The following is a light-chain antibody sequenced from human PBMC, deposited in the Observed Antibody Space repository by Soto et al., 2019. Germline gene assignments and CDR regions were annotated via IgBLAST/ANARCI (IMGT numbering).Light chain of an antibody. J-gene: IGLJ1*01. CDR3: NSYTSSSTLYV. V-gene: IGLV2-14*01. CDR2: EVS. CDR1: SSDIGTYNY. Sequence: QSVLTQPASVSGSPGQSTTISCTGTSSDIGTYNYVSWYQQHPGKAPKLMLYEVSNRPSGVSNRFFGSKSGNTASLTISGLQAEDEADYFCNSYTSSSTLYVFGTGTKLTVL.